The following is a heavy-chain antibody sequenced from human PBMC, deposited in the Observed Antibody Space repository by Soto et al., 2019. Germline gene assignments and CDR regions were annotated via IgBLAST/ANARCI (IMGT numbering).Heavy chain of an antibody. J-gene: IGHJ4*02. D-gene: IGHD3-10*01. CDR3: AKDSLYYYGSGRRKGLDY. Sequence: EVQLLESGGGVVQPGGSLRLSCAASGFTFSNYAMIWVLQAPGKGLEWVSSISGSGATTYYADSVKGRFTISRDNSKNTLYLQMNSLRAEDTAVYYGAKDSLYYYGSGRRKGLDYWGQGTLGTVSS. CDR2: ISGSGATT. V-gene: IGHV3-23*01. CDR1: GFTFSNYA.